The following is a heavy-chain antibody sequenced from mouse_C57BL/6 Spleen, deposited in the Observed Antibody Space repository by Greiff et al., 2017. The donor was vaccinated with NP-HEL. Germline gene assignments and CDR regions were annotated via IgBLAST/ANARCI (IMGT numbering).Heavy chain of an antibody. CDR1: GYTFTSYW. V-gene: IGHV1-62-3*01. Sequence: VQLQQPGAELVKPGASVKLSCKASGYTFTSYWMHWVKQRPGRGLEWIGRLYPNSGGTKYNEKFKDKATLTVDKPSSTAYMQLSSLTSEDSAVYYCARSKSTAGFAYWGQGTLVTVSA. CDR3: ARSKSTAGFAY. D-gene: IGHD6-1*01. CDR2: LYPNSGGT. J-gene: IGHJ3*01.